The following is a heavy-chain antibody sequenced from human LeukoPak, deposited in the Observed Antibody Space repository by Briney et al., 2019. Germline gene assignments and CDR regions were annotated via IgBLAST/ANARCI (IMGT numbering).Heavy chain of an antibody. D-gene: IGHD6-19*01. V-gene: IGHV3-72*01. CDR3: ARDRLSSGWETFDY. CDR2: IRNKANSYTT. J-gene: IGHJ4*02. Sequence: GGSLRPSCAASGFTFSDHYMDWVRQAPGQGLEWVGRIRNKANSYTTEYAASVKGRFTISRDDLKRSLYLQMNSLKTEDTAVYYCARDRLSSGWETFDYWGQGTLVTVSS. CDR1: GFTFSDHY.